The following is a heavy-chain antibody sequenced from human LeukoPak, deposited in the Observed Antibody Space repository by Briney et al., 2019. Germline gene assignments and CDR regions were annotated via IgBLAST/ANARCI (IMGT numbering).Heavy chain of an antibody. Sequence: PGGSLRLSCAASGLTFSSYWMSWVRLAPGKGPEWVANIKQDGSEEYYVDSVKGRFTISRDNAKNSLYLQMNSLRAEDTAVYYCARAAFDWLSYFDYWGQGTLVTVSS. CDR2: IKQDGSEE. V-gene: IGHV3-7*04. CDR1: GLTFSSYW. D-gene: IGHD3-9*01. J-gene: IGHJ4*02. CDR3: ARAAFDWLSYFDY.